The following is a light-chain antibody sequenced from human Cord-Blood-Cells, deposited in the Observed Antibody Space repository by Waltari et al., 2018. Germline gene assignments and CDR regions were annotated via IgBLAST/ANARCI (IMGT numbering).Light chain of an antibody. J-gene: IGKJ1*01. CDR2: AAS. CDR1: QSISSY. CDR3: QQSYSTLTWT. Sequence: DIQMTQSPSSLSESVGDRVTITCRASQSISSYLNWYQQKPGKAPKLLIYAASSLQSGVPSRFSGSGSGTDFTLTISSLQPEDFATYYCQQSYSTLTWTFGQGTKVEIK. V-gene: IGKV1-39*01.